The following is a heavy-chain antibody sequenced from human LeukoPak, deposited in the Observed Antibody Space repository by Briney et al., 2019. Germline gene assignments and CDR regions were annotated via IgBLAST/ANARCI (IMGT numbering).Heavy chain of an antibody. D-gene: IGHD6-19*01. CDR2: ISYSGGET. Sequence: GGSLRLSCEASGFTVSNTAMQWVRQAPGKGLGWVAMISYSGGETYYTDSVKGRFTVSRDIPKHTLYLQMNSLRTEDTAIYYCAKDLYSNDWYNWFDPWRQASLVSVTS. V-gene: IGHV3-30*18. CDR3: AKDLYSNDWYNWFDP. J-gene: IGHJ5*02. CDR1: GFTVSNTA.